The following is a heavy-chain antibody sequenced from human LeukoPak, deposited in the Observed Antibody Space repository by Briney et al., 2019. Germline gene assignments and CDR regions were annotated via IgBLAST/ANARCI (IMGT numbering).Heavy chain of an antibody. J-gene: IGHJ4*02. V-gene: IGHV3-9*01. Sequence: PGRSLRLSCAASGFTFDDYAMHWVRQAPGKGLEWVSGISWNSGSIGYADSVKGRFTISRDNAKNSLYLQMNSLRAEDTALYYCAKGSDYDILTGYINYWGQGTLVTVSS. CDR3: AKGSDYDILTGYINY. D-gene: IGHD3-9*01. CDR2: ISWNSGSI. CDR1: GFTFDDYA.